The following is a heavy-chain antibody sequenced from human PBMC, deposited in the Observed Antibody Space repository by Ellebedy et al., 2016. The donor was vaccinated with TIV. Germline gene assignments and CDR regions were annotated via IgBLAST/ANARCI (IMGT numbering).Heavy chain of an antibody. Sequence: ASVKVSXXASGYTFTSYDINWVRQATGQGLEWMGWMNPNSGNTGYAQKFQGRVTMTRNTSISTAYMELSSLRSEDTAVYYCARGGDSSSWYGGYYYYYMDVWGKGTTVTVSS. CDR1: GYTFTSYD. J-gene: IGHJ6*03. V-gene: IGHV1-8*01. CDR2: MNPNSGNT. CDR3: ARGGDSSSWYGGYYYYYMDV. D-gene: IGHD6-13*01.